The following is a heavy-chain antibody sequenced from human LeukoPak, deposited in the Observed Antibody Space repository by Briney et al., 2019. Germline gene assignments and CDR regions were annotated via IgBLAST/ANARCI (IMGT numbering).Heavy chain of an antibody. J-gene: IGHJ4*02. CDR2: MNPNSGNI. CDR1: GYTFTSYD. D-gene: IGHD1-26*01. V-gene: IGHV1-8*01. Sequence: ASVKVSCKASGYTFTSYDINWVRQATGQGLEWMGWMNPNSGNIGYAQKFQGRVTMTRNTSISTAYMELSSLRSEDTAVYYCARARWELLRSLFDYWGQGTLVTVSS. CDR3: ARARWELLRSLFDY.